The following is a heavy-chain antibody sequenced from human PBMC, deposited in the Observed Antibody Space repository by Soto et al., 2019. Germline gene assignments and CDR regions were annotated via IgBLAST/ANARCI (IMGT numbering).Heavy chain of an antibody. V-gene: IGHV4-38-2*02. CDR2: IYHSGST. J-gene: IGHJ3*02. CDR1: GYSISSGYY. CDR3: ARDMVFVEWLRLGAFDI. D-gene: IGHD5-12*01. Sequence: SETLSLTCAVSGYSISSGYYWGWIRQPPGKGLEWIGSIYHSGSTYYNPSLKSRVTISVDTSKNQFSLKLSSVTAADTAVYYCARDMVFVEWLRLGAFDIWGQGT.